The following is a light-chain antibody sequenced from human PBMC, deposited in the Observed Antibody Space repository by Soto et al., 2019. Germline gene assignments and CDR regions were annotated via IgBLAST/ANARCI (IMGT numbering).Light chain of an antibody. Sequence: QSALTQPASVSGSPGQSITISCTGTSSDVGSHNLVSWYQQHPGKAPKLMIYEATKRPSGVSNRFSGSKSGTTASLTISGLQAEDEADYYCCSYTGSVTFVFGPGTKLTVL. CDR1: SSDVGSHNL. CDR3: CSYTGSVTFV. J-gene: IGLJ1*01. V-gene: IGLV2-23*02. CDR2: EAT.